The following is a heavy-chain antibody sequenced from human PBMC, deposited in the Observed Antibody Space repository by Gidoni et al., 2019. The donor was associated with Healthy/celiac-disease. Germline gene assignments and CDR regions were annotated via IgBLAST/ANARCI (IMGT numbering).Heavy chain of an antibody. J-gene: IGHJ6*03. CDR2: IYYSGST. V-gene: IGHV4-59*01. CDR3: ARGPGYVGQLSYYYYYYMDV. CDR1: GGSISSYY. Sequence: QVQLQESGPGLVKPSETLSLTCTVPGGSISSYYWSWIRQPPGKGLEWIGYIYYSGSTNYNPSLKSRVTISVDTSKNQFSLKLSSVTAADTAVYYCARGPGYVGQLSYYYYYYMDVWGKGTTVTVSS. D-gene: IGHD6-6*01.